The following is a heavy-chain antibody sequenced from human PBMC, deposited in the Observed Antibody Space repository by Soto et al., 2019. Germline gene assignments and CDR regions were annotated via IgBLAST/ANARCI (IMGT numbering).Heavy chain of an antibody. D-gene: IGHD2-15*01. V-gene: IGHV1-8*01. CDR2: MNPNSGNT. J-gene: IGHJ6*03. Sequence: ASVKVSCKASGYTFTSYDINWVRQATGQGLEWMGWMNPNSGNTGYAQKFQGRVTMTRNTSISTAYMELSSLRSEDTAVYYCARGVRVVVVAAHYYYYMDVWGKGTTVTVSS. CDR3: ARGVRVVVVAAHYYYYMDV. CDR1: GYTFTSYD.